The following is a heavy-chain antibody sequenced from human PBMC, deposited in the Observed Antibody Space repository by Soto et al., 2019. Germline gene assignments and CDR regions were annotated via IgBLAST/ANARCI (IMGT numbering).Heavy chain of an antibody. Sequence: SETLSLTCTVSGGSISRSTYYWGWIRQPPGKGLEWIGSIYYSGSTYYRPSLKSRVTISVDTSKNQLSLKLTSVTAADTAVYYCARGEDAFFYYGLDVWGQGITVTVSS. CDR3: ARGEDAFFYYGLDV. V-gene: IGHV4-39*07. J-gene: IGHJ6*02. CDR1: GGSISRSTYY. CDR2: IYYSGST.